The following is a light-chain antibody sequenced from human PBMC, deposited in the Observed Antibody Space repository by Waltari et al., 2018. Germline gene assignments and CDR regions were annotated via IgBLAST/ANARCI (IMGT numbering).Light chain of an antibody. CDR1: QGISSY. CDR2: DAS. J-gene: IGKJ2*01. Sequence: DILMTQSPSTLSASVGDRVTITFRASQGISSYLAWYQQKPGKRPRLLIYDASSLQSGVPSRFSGSGSGTEFILTISSLQPDDSATYYCQQYNSYNTFGQGTKVEIK. CDR3: QQYNSYNT. V-gene: IGKV1-5*01.